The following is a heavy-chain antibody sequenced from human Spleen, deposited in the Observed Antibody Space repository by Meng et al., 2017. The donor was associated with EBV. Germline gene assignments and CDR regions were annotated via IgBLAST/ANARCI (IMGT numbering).Heavy chain of an antibody. CDR2: IYSGGST. J-gene: IGHJ4*02. V-gene: IGHV3-53*01. CDR3: ARRVDS. CDR1: GFTVSSSY. Sequence: EVQRVESGGGLLQPGGSLRLSCAASGFTVSSSYMSCVRQAPGQGLECVSLIYSGGSTYYADSVKGRFTISRDNSKNTLYLQMNSLRAEDTAVYYCARRVDSWGQGTLVTVSS.